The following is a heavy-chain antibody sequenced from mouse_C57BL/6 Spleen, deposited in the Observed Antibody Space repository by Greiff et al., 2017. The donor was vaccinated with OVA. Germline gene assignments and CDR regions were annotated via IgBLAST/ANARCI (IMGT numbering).Heavy chain of an antibody. CDR1: GYSITSGYD. CDR2: ISYSGST. V-gene: IGHV3-1*01. Sequence: EVKLQESGPGMVKPSQSLSLTCTVTGYSITSGYDWHWIRHFPGNKLEWMGYISYSGSTNYNPSLKSRISITHDTSKNHFFLKLNSVTTEDTATYYCARVIDYDWYFDVWGTGTTVTVSS. D-gene: IGHD2-4*01. CDR3: ARVIDYDWYFDV. J-gene: IGHJ1*03.